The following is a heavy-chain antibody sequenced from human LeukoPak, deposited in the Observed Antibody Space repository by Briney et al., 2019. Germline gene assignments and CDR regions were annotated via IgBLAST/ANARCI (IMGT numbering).Heavy chain of an antibody. Sequence: GGSLRLSCTASGFTFGDYAMSWVRQAPGKGLEWVGFIRSKAYGGTTEYAASVKGRFTISRDDSKSIAYLQMNSLKTEDTAVYYCTRDRSIAVANYFDYWGQGTLVTVSS. J-gene: IGHJ4*02. CDR1: GFTFGDYA. V-gene: IGHV3-49*04. D-gene: IGHD6-19*01. CDR3: TRDRSIAVANYFDY. CDR2: IRSKAYGGTT.